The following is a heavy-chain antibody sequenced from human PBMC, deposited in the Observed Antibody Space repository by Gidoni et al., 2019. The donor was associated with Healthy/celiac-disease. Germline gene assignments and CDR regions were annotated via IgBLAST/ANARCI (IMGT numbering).Heavy chain of an antibody. J-gene: IGHJ5*02. V-gene: IGHV4-34*01. CDR1: GGSFSGYY. CDR2: INHSGST. Sequence: QVQLQQCAAGLLTPSETLSLTCAVYGGSFSGYYWSWIRQPPGKWLEWIVEINHSGSTNYNPSLKSRVTISVDTCKNHFSLKLSSVTAADTAVYYWARTGRGYSYGFNTWGQGTLVTVSS. CDR3: ARTGRGYSYGFNT. D-gene: IGHD5-18*01.